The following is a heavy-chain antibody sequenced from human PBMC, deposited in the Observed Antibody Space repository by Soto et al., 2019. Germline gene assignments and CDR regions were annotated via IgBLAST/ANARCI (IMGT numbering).Heavy chain of an antibody. Sequence: SKTLSLACAGNGGACIGYYWSWIRQPPGKGLEWIGEINHSGSTNYNPSLKSRVTISVDTSKNQFSLKLSSVTAADTAVYYCARGLPSSGFGYWGQGTLVTVS. CDR2: INHSGST. D-gene: IGHD6-19*01. CDR3: ARGLPSSGFGY. CDR1: GGACIGYY. V-gene: IGHV4-34*01. J-gene: IGHJ4*02.